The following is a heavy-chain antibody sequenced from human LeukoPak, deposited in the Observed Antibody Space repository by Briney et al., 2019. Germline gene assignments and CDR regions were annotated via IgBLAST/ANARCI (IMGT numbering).Heavy chain of an antibody. CDR2: IIPIFGTA. D-gene: IGHD6-13*01. CDR3: ARTIIAAGNYYYYYYMDV. J-gene: IGHJ6*03. Sequence: SVKVSCKASGGTFSSYAISWVRQAPGQGLEWMGGIIPIFGTANYAQKFQGRVTITTDESTSTAYMELSSLRSEDTAVYYCARTIIAAGNYYYYYYMDVWGKGTTVTVSS. CDR1: GGTFSSYA. V-gene: IGHV1-69*05.